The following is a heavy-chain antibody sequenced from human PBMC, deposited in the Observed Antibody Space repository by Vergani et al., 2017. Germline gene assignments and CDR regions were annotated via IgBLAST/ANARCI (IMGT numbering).Heavy chain of an antibody. D-gene: IGHD1-26*01. V-gene: IGHV3-74*01. CDR3: ARGYPSDY. J-gene: IGHJ4*02. CDR2: INSDGSST. Sequence: EVQLVESGGGLVQPGGSLTLPCAASGLTFSSYWMHWVRQAPGKGLVWVARINSDGSSTRYADSVKGRFTISRDNAKNTLYLQMNSLRAEDTAVYYCARGYPSDYWGQGTLVTVSS. CDR1: GLTFSSYW.